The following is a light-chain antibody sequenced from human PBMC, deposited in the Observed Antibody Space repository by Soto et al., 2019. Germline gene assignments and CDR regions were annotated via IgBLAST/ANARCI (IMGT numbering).Light chain of an antibody. CDR3: SSYTSTSTLLYV. Sequence: QSALTQSASVSGSPGQSITISCTGTSSDVGGYNYVSWYQQHPGKAPKLMIYDVSNRPSGVSNRVSGSKSGNTASLTISGLQAEDEADYYCSSYTSTSTLLYVFGTGTKLTVL. J-gene: IGLJ1*01. V-gene: IGLV2-14*01. CDR1: SSDVGGYNY. CDR2: DVS.